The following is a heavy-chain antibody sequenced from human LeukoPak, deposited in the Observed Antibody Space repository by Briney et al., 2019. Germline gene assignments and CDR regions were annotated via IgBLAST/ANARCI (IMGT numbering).Heavy chain of an antibody. CDR1: GFTVSNNY. Sequence: GGSLRLSCAASGFTVSNNYMNWVRQAPGKGLEWVSVIYSGGSTSYADSVKGRFTISRDNSRNTVSLQMNTLRAEDTAVYYCARGFRGGAHDYWGQGTLVTVSS. D-gene: IGHD2-21*01. CDR2: IYSGGST. V-gene: IGHV3-66*01. J-gene: IGHJ4*02. CDR3: ARGFRGGAHDY.